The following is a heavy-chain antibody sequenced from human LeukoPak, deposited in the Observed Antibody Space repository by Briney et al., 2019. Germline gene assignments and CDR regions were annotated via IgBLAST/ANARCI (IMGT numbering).Heavy chain of an antibody. V-gene: IGHV4-39*01. J-gene: IGHJ6*03. Sequence: SETLSLTCIVSGGSISTSNYYWGWIRQSPGKGLEWIGSLYYSGSIYYNPSLRSRLTISVDTSKNQFSLNLRSVTAADTGVYYCARLLGGLGYYYYMDVWGKGTTVTVSS. CDR2: LYYSGSI. D-gene: IGHD3-16*01. CDR3: ARLLGGLGYYYYMDV. CDR1: GGSISTSNYY.